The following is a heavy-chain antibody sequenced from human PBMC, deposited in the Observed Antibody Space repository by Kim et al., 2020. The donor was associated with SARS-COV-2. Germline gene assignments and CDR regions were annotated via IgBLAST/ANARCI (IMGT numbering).Heavy chain of an antibody. V-gene: IGHV1-18*01. CDR3: ARSWLRFDGCLDY. Sequence: YAQKLQGRVTMTTDTSTSTAYMELRSLRSDDTAVYYCARSWLRFDGCLDYWGQGTLVTVSS. D-gene: IGHD5-12*01. J-gene: IGHJ4*02.